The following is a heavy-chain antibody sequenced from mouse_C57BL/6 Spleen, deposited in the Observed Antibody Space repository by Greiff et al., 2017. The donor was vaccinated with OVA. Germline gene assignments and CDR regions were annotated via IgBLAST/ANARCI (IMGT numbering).Heavy chain of an antibody. Sequence: QVQLQQPGAELVKPGASVKLSCKASGYTFTSYWMHWVKQRPGRGLEWIGRIDPNSGGTKYNEKFKSKATLTVDKPSSTAYMQLSSLTSEDSAVYYCARRDYGSRYGWDNWYFDVWGTGTTVTVSS. V-gene: IGHV1-72*01. CDR2: IDPNSGGT. CDR1: GYTFTSYW. J-gene: IGHJ1*03. D-gene: IGHD1-1*01. CDR3: ARRDYGSRYGWDNWYFDV.